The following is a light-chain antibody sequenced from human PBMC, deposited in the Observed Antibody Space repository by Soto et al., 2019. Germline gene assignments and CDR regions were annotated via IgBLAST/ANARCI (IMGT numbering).Light chain of an antibody. Sequence: DIQMTQSPSSVSASVGDRVTITCRASQGISSWLAWYQHKPGKAPKLLIYVASSLQSGVPSRFSGSRSRTDFSITISRLQPEDFATYYCQQANSFPWTFGQGTKVEIK. V-gene: IGKV1-12*01. CDR3: QQANSFPWT. CDR2: VAS. CDR1: QGISSW. J-gene: IGKJ1*01.